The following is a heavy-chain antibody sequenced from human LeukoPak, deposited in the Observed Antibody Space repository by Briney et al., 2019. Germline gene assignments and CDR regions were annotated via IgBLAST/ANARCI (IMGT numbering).Heavy chain of an antibody. J-gene: IGHJ4*02. D-gene: IGHD2-15*01. CDR1: GYTFTSYD. Sequence: ASVKVSCKASGYTFTSYDINWVRQATGQGLEWMGWINPDSGGTNYAQKFQGRVTMTRDTSISTAYMELSRLRSDDTAVYYCARDLDVVVVAATSPFDYWGQGTLVTVSS. V-gene: IGHV1-2*02. CDR2: INPDSGGT. CDR3: ARDLDVVVVAATSPFDY.